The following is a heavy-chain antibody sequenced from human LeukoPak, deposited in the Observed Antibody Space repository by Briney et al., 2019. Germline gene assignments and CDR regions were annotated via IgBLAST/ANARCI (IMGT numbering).Heavy chain of an antibody. V-gene: IGHV4-59*08. D-gene: IGHD6-13*01. J-gene: IGHJ6*02. CDR1: GGSISSYY. CDR3: AASSSSWGTYYYGMDV. CDR2: IYYSGST. Sequence: SETLSLTCTVSGGSISSYYWSWIRQPPGKGLEWIGYIYYSGSTNYNPSLKRRVTISVDTSKNQFSLKLSSVTAADTAVYYCAASSSSWGTYYYGMDVWGQGTTVTVSS.